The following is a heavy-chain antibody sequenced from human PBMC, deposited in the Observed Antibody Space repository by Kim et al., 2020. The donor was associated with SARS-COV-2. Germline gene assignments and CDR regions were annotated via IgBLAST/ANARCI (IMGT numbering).Heavy chain of an antibody. Sequence: ASVKVSCKASGYTFTSYGISWVRQAPGQGLEWMGWISAYNGNTNYAQKLQGRVTMTTDTSTSTAYMELRSLRSDDTAVYYCARVRDIVVVPAAIDVDAFDIWGQGTMVTVSS. CDR3: ARVRDIVVVPAAIDVDAFDI. CDR2: ISAYNGNT. J-gene: IGHJ3*02. D-gene: IGHD2-2*01. V-gene: IGHV1-18*01. CDR1: GYTFTSYG.